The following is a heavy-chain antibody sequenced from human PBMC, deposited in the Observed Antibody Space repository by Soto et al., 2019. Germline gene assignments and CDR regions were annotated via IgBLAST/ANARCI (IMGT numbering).Heavy chain of an antibody. CDR2: ISSSSSYT. V-gene: IGHV3-11*05. CDR1: GFTFSDYY. Sequence: QVQLVESGGGLVKPGGSLRLSCAASGFTFSDYYMSWIRQAPGKGLEWVSYISSSSSYTNYADSVKGRFTISRDNAKNALYLHMNSLRAEDTAVYYCARDPSSSSWTATWYFGLWGRGTLVTVSS. CDR3: ARDPSSSSWTATWYFGL. D-gene: IGHD6-13*01. J-gene: IGHJ2*01.